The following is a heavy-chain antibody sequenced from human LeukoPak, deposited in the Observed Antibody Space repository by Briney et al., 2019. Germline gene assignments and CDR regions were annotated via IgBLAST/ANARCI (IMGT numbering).Heavy chain of an antibody. J-gene: IGHJ5*02. CDR1: GFTFSSYA. CDR3: ARDKGYGDYPLGWFDP. CDR2: ISYDGSNK. Sequence: GGSLRLSCAASGFTFSSYAMHWVRQAPGKGLGWVAVISYDGSNKYYADSVKGRFTISRDNSKNTLYLQMNSLRAEDTAVYYCARDKGYGDYPLGWFDPWGQGTLVTVSS. D-gene: IGHD4-17*01. V-gene: IGHV3-30-3*01.